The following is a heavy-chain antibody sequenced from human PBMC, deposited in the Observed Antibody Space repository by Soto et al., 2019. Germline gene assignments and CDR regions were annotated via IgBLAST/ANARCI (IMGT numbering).Heavy chain of an antibody. D-gene: IGHD2-15*01. V-gene: IGHV3-23*01. Sequence: EVQLLESGGGLVQPGGSLRLSCAASGFTFSSYAMSWVRQAPGKGLEWVSSISGSGDSTYYADSVKGRFTISRDNSKNTLYLQMNSLRAEDTAVFYCAKVRGFEYLVLADTKTYWFDPWGQGTLVTVSS. CDR1: GFTFSSYA. CDR2: ISGSGDST. J-gene: IGHJ5*02. CDR3: AKVRGFEYLVLADTKTYWFDP.